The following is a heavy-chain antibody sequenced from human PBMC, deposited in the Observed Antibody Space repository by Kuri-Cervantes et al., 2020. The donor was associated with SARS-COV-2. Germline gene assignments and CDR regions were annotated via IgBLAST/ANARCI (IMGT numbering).Heavy chain of an antibody. V-gene: IGHV1-2*02. CDR3: ARAYCSSTSCYEDV. CDR2: INPNSGGT. D-gene: IGHD2-2*01. J-gene: IGHJ6*04. CDR1: GYTFTGYY. Sequence: ASVKVSCKASGYTFTGYYMHWVRQAPGQGLEWMGWINPNSGGTNYAQEFQGRVTMTRDTSISTAYMELSRLRSDDTAVYYCARAYCSSTSCYEDVWGKGTTVTVSS.